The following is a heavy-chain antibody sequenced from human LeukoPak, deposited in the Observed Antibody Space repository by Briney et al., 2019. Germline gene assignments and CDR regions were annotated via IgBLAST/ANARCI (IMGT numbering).Heavy chain of an antibody. D-gene: IGHD5-12*01. Sequence: SQTLSLTCTVSGGSISSGDYYWSWIRQPPGKGLEWIGYIYYSGSTYYNPSLKSRVTISVDTSKNQFSLKLSSVTAADTATYYCVRATSAYDSGHMDVWGQGTTVTVSS. CDR1: GGSISSGDYY. CDR2: IYYSGST. CDR3: VRATSAYDSGHMDV. V-gene: IGHV4-30-4*08. J-gene: IGHJ6*02.